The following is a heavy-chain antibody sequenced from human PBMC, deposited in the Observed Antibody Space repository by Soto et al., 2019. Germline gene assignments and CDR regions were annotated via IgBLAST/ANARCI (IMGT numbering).Heavy chain of an antibody. V-gene: IGHV4-31*03. D-gene: IGHD3-22*01. CDR1: GESISSGGYY. J-gene: IGHJ4*02. CDR3: ARYDYDNNIYSIDY. CDR2: IYDTESA. Sequence: SETLSLTCSVSGESISSGGYYWSWIRHLPGKGLEWIGYIYDTESAYYNPSLKSRVSISMDTSEDHFAMRLTSVTAADSAVYYCARYDYDNNIYSIDYWGQGALVTVSS.